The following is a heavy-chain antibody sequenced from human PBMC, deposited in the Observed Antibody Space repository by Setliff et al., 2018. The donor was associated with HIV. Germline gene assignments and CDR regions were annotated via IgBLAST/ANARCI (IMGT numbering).Heavy chain of an antibody. V-gene: IGHV3-64*04. CDR3: AREDPPAVVGGTGSLDS. CDR1: GFTFSSYA. D-gene: IGHD1-26*01. Sequence: PGGSLRLSCSASGFTFSSYALHWVRQAPGKGLEYVSAISSNGGSTYYADSVKGRFTISRDNYKNILYLQMKSLRAEDTAVYYCAREDPPAVVGGTGSLDSWGQGTLVTVSS. CDR2: ISSNGGST. J-gene: IGHJ4*02.